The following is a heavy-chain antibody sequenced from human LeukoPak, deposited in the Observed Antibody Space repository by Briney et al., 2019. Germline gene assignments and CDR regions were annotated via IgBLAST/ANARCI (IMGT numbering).Heavy chain of an antibody. J-gene: IGHJ4*02. CDR3: ARLRDGNYFDF. Sequence: GGSLRLSCSGSGFTFRTYWMIWVRPAPGKGLEWVANIRQDGSEEDYVDCVKGRLTISRDNAKYSLYLQMSSLRAEDTAGFYCARLRDGNYFDFWGQGTLVTVST. V-gene: IGHV3-7*01. CDR1: GFTFRTYW. D-gene: IGHD4-17*01. CDR2: IRQDGSEE.